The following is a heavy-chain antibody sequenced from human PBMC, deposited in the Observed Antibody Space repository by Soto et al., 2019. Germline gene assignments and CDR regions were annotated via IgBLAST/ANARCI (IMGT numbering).Heavy chain of an antibody. CDR3: ARSQGSSTSLEIYYYYYYGMDV. CDR2: IILISGTT. Sequence: QVQLVQSGAEVKKPGSSVKVSCKASGGTFSSYAISWVRQAPGQGLEWMGGIILISGTTNYAQKSQGRVTITAYESTGTAYMELSSLRSEDTAVYYCARSQGSSTSLEIYYYYYYGMDVWGQGTTVTVSS. CDR1: GGTFSSYA. J-gene: IGHJ6*02. V-gene: IGHV1-69*01. D-gene: IGHD2-2*01.